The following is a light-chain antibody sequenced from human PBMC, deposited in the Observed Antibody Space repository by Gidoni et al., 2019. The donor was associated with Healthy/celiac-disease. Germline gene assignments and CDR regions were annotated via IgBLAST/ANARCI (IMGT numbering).Light chain of an antibody. J-gene: IGLJ2*01. V-gene: IGLV3-1*01. CDR3: QAWDSSTVV. Sequence: YELTQPPSVSVSPGQTASITCSGDKLGDKYACWSQQQPGQSPVLVIYQNSKRPSGIPERFSXSNSXXXATXXXSGTQAMXXXDYYXQAWDSSTVVXGGGXXLTVL. CDR1: KLGDKY. CDR2: QNS.